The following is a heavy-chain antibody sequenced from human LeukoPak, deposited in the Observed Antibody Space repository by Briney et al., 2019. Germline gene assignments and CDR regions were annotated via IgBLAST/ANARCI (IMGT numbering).Heavy chain of an antibody. D-gene: IGHD2-2*03. V-gene: IGHV3-30*04. CDR1: GFTFINNA. CDR2: ISDDGSSK. Sequence: GGSLRLSCVTSGFTFINNAMHSVRQGPGKGLEWVAVISDDGSSKFYADSVKGRYTISRDNSKNTLFLQINSLRPEDTAVYYCARVDDLDAFDIWGQGTLVTVSS. CDR3: ARVDDLDAFDI. J-gene: IGHJ3*02.